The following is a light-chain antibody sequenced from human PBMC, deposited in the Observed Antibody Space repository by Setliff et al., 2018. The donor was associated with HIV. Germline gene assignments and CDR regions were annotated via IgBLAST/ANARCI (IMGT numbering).Light chain of an antibody. CDR3: CSYRSGNTLV. Sequence: QSVLTQPRSVSGSPGQSVTISCTGTSSDVGGYNYVSWYQQHPGKAPKLMIYDVSERPSGVPDRFSGSKSANTASLTISGLQAEDEADYYCCSYRSGNTLVFGGGTKVTVL. CDR2: DVS. CDR1: SSDVGGYNY. J-gene: IGLJ3*02. V-gene: IGLV2-11*01.